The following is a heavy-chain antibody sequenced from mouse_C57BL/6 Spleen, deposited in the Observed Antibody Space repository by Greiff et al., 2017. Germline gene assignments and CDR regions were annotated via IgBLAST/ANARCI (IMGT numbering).Heavy chain of an antibody. CDR1: GYTFTDYN. V-gene: IGHV1-22*01. CDR3: ARVVGWLPYYFDY. D-gene: IGHD2-3*01. CDR2: INPNNGGT. Sequence: VQLKESGPELVKPGASVKMSCKASGYTFTDYNMHWVKQSHGKSLEWIGYINPNNGGTSYNQKFKGKATLTVNKSSSTAYMELRSLTSEDSAVYYCARVVGWLPYYFDYWGQGTTLTVSS. J-gene: IGHJ2*01.